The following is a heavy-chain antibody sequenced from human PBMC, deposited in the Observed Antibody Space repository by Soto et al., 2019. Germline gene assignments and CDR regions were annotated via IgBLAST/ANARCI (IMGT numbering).Heavy chain of an antibody. CDR1: GYTFTSYG. D-gene: IGHD5-18*01. Sequence: HVQMVQSGGEVKKPGASVKVSCKASGYTFTSYGISWVRQAPGQGLEWMGLISPYNGDTIYAQKFQGRVIVTTDTATSTAYMELRSLRSDDTAVYYCVRDASSGYRGWWDPWGQGTLVTVSS. CDR2: ISPYNGDT. CDR3: VRDASSGYRGWWDP. J-gene: IGHJ5*02. V-gene: IGHV1-18*01.